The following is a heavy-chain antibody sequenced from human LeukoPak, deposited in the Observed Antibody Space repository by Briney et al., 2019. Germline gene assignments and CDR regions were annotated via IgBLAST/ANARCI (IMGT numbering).Heavy chain of an antibody. V-gene: IGHV4-28*01. CDR3: ARNLDLVRGVTPGVGAFDI. Sequence: SETLSLTCAVSGYSISSSNWWGWIRQPPGKGLEWIGYIYYSGSTYYNPSLKSRVTMSVDTSKNQFSLKLSSVTAVDTAVYCCARNLDLVRGVTPGVGAFDIWGQGTMVTVSS. CDR2: IYYSGST. CDR1: GYSISSSNW. D-gene: IGHD3-3*01. J-gene: IGHJ3*02.